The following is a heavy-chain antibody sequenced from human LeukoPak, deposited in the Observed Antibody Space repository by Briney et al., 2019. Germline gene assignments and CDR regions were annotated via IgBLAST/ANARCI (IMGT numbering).Heavy chain of an antibody. CDR1: GGTFSSYA. J-gene: IGHJ6*03. D-gene: IGHD6-19*01. CDR3: ARELVVSSGWHETLGYYYYMDV. CDR2: IIPIFGTA. V-gene: IGHV1-69*06. Sequence: GASVKVSCKASGGTFSSYAISWVRQAPGQGLEWMGGIIPIFGTANYAQKFQGRVTITADKSTSTAYMELSSLRSEDTAVYYCARELVVSSGWHETLGYYYYMDVWGKGTTVTVSS.